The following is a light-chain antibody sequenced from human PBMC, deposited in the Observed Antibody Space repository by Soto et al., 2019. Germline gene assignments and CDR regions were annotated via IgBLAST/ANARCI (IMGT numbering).Light chain of an antibody. CDR2: RNT. CDR3: AAWDENLRSVV. V-gene: IGLV1-47*01. Sequence: QSVLTQPPSASGTPGQRVTISCSGGRSNIGSNYAFWYQQFPGTTPKLFIFRNTQRPSGVPDRFSGSKSGISASLTISGLRSEDDATYYCAAWDENLRSVVFGGGTKLTVL. CDR1: RSNIGSNY. J-gene: IGLJ3*02.